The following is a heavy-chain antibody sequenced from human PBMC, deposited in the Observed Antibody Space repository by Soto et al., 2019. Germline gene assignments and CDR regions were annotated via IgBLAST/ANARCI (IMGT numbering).Heavy chain of an antibody. CDR2: IDSDGTST. J-gene: IGHJ5*02. CDR1: GFSFSDYW. Sequence: EVQLVESGGGLVQPGGSLRLSCAASGFSFSDYWMNWVRQAPGKGLVWVSRIDSDGTSTSYADSVKGRFTISRDNAKNTLYVHMTRLRAEDTAVYYCAKSNWFDPWGQGTLIIVSS. V-gene: IGHV3-74*01. CDR3: AKSNWFDP.